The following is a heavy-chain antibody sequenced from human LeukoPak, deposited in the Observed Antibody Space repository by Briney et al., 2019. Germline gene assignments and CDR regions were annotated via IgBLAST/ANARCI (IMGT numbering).Heavy chain of an antibody. CDR1: GSTFSDYY. CDR2: ISSSGSTI. J-gene: IGHJ4*02. V-gene: IGHV3-11*01. CDR3: ARDIRVTMVRGVITYFDY. Sequence: PGGSLRLSCAASGSTFSDYYMSWIRQAPGKGLEWVSYISSSGSTIYYADSVKGRFTISRDNAKNSLYLQMNSLRAEDTAVYYCARDIRVTMVRGVITYFDYWGQGTLVTVSS. D-gene: IGHD3-10*01.